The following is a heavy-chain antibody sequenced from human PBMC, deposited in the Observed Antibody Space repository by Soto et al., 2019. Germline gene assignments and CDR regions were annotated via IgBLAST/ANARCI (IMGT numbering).Heavy chain of an antibody. CDR2: IYYSGST. V-gene: IGHV4-59*01. CDR3: ARTEVGATDYYYYYGMDV. CDR1: GGSISSYY. D-gene: IGHD1-26*01. Sequence: LSLTCTVSGGSISSYYWSWIRQPPGKGLEWIGYIYYSGSTNYNPSLKSRVTISVDTSKNQFSLKLSSVTAADTAVYYCARTEVGATDYYYYYGMDVWGQGTTVTVSS. J-gene: IGHJ6*02.